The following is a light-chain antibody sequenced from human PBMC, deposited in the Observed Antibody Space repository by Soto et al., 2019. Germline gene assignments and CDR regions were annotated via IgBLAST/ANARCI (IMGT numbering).Light chain of an antibody. CDR3: QQFATSPLT. V-gene: IGKV3-20*01. CDR1: QSAGRNY. J-gene: IGKJ4*01. Sequence: IVLTQSPDTLSLSPGEVATLSCRAIQSAGRNYLGWYQQKPGQAPRLLIYDASTRATGIPDRFIGSGSGTDFTLTINRLEPEDFAVYYCQQFATSPLTFGGGTKVEIK. CDR2: DAS.